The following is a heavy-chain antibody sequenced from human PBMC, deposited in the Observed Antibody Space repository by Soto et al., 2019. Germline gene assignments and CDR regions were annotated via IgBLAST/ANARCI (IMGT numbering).Heavy chain of an antibody. CDR2: INPTSGGT. CDR3: SRASAVAGGSSNSLPNDY. D-gene: IGHD6-19*01. J-gene: IGHJ4*02. Sequence: ASVKVSCKASGYTFTDYYMHWVRQAPGQGLEWMGWINPTSGGTSYAQNFQGRVTMTRDTSISTAYMELSRLSSDDTAVYYCSRASAVAGGSSNSLPNDYWGQGTLVTVSS. V-gene: IGHV1-2*02. CDR1: GYTFTDYY.